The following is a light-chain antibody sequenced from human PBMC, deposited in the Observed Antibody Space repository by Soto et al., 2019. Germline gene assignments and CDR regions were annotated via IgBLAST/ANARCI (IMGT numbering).Light chain of an antibody. Sequence: QSALTQPPSASGSPGQSLTISCKGSNRDVGAYKYVSWYQQRPGTAPKMIIFEVDKRPSGVPNRFSGSRSGDKASLTVSGLQTEDEGLYYCATWDDSLNLLYVFGTGTKLTVL. CDR1: NRDVGAYKY. J-gene: IGLJ1*01. CDR2: EVD. V-gene: IGLV2-8*01. CDR3: ATWDDSLNLLYV.